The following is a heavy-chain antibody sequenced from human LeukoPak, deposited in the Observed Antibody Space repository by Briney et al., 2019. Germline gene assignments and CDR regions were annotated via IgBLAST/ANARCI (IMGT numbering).Heavy chain of an antibody. J-gene: IGHJ4*02. Sequence: GGSLRLSCAASGVSLTSSAMNWVRQAPGKGGEWVSGIDTNATRTYYADSVKGPFTISRDNSKNTLFLQMTSLRAEDTAVYYCVKEVVATIPPLWGQGTLVTVSS. D-gene: IGHD5-12*01. V-gene: IGHV3-23*01. CDR1: GVSLTSSA. CDR2: IDTNATRT. CDR3: VKEVVATIPPL.